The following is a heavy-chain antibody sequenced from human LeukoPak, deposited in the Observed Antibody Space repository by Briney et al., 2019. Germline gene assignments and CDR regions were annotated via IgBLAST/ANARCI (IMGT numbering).Heavy chain of an antibody. D-gene: IGHD3-22*01. J-gene: IGHJ6*03. Sequence: GGSLRLSCAASGFTFISYEMNWVRQAPGKGLEWVSYISSSGSTIYYADSVKGRFTISRDNSKNTLYLQMNSLRAEDTAVYYCAKNYYDSSGYYSYYYMDVWGKGTTVTVSS. CDR1: GFTFISYE. CDR3: AKNYYDSSGYYSYYYMDV. CDR2: ISSSGSTI. V-gene: IGHV3-48*03.